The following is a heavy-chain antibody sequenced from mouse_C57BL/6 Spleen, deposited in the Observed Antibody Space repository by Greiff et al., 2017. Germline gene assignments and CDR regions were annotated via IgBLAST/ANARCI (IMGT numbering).Heavy chain of an antibody. CDR2: INPNNGGT. CDR3: ARGGLLRAWFAY. V-gene: IGHV1-22*01. Sequence: VQLKESGPELVKPGASVKMSCKASGYTFTDYNMHWVKQSHGKSLEWIGYINPNNGGTSYNQKFKGKATLTVNKSSSTAYMELRSLTSEDSAVYYCARGGLLRAWFAYWGQGTLVTVSA. D-gene: IGHD1-1*01. J-gene: IGHJ3*01. CDR1: GYTFTDYN.